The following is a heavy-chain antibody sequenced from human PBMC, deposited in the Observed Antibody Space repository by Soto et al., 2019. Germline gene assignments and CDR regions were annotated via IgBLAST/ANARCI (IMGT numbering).Heavy chain of an antibody. V-gene: IGHV1-18*04. CDR3: ARERPYCSSTSCYNPMVYYYYYGMDV. Sequence: SVKVSFKASGYTFTSYGISWVRQAPGQGLEWMGWISAYNGNTNYAQKLQGRVTMTTDTSTSTAYMELRSLRSDDTAVYYCARERPYCSSTSCYNPMVYYYYYGMDVWGQGTTVTVSS. D-gene: IGHD2-2*02. CDR1: GYTFTSYG. J-gene: IGHJ6*02. CDR2: ISAYNGNT.